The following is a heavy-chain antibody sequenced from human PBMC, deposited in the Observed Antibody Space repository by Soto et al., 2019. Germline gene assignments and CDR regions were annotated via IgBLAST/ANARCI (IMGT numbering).Heavy chain of an antibody. V-gene: IGHV4-39*01. D-gene: IGHD6-6*01. CDR3: ARRRLHAARPFDP. Sequence: QLQLQESGPGLVKPSETLSLTCTVSGGSISSSSYYWGWIRQPPGKGLEWIGSIYYSGSTYYNPSLKSRVTISVDTSKNQFSLKLSSVTAADTAVYYCARRRLHAARPFDPWGQGTLVTVSS. CDR1: GGSISSSSYY. CDR2: IYYSGST. J-gene: IGHJ5*02.